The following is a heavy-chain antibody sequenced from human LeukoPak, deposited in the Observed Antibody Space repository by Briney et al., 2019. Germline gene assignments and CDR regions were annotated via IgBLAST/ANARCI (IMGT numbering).Heavy chain of an antibody. Sequence: SVKVSCKASGGTFSSYAISWVRQAPGQGLEWMGGIIPIFGTANYAQKFQGRVTITADESTSTAYMELSSLRSEDTAVYYCARDYLLPAAPPRGYYYYYMDVWGKGTTVTVSS. J-gene: IGHJ6*03. CDR1: GGTFSSYA. CDR3: ARDYLLPAAPPRGYYYYYMDV. V-gene: IGHV1-69*01. D-gene: IGHD2-2*01. CDR2: IIPIFGTA.